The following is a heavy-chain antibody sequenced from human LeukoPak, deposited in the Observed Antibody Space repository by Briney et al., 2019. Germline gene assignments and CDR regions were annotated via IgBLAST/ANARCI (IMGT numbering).Heavy chain of an antibody. CDR1: GFTFSTYS. V-gene: IGHV3-48*04. D-gene: IGHD3-22*01. CDR2: ISSDSRTI. Sequence: PGGSLRLSCVASGFTFSTYSMNWVRQAPGQGLDWLSYISSDSRTIYYADSVKGRFTISRDNAQNSLYLQMNSLRAEDTAVYYCARDYYDTPLGYWGQGTLVTVSS. J-gene: IGHJ4*02. CDR3: ARDYYDTPLGY.